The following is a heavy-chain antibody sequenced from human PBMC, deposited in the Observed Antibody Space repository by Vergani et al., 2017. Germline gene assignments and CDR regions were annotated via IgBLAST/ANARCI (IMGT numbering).Heavy chain of an antibody. CDR3: AREPVIVVVPAAPYYYYYYGMDV. V-gene: IGHV1-18*04. Sequence: QVQLVQSGAEVKKPGASVKVSCKASGHTFTSYGISWVRQAPGQGLEWMGWISAYNGNTNYAQKLQGRVTMTTDTSTSTAYMGLRSLRSDDTAVYYCAREPVIVVVPAAPYYYYYYGMDVLGQGTTVTVS. CDR1: GHTFTSYG. J-gene: IGHJ6*02. D-gene: IGHD2-2*01. CDR2: ISAYNGNT.